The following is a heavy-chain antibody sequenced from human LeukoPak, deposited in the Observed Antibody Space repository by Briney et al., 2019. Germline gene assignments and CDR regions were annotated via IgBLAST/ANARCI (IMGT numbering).Heavy chain of an antibody. CDR2: VSKDTVSK. D-gene: IGHD1-26*01. Sequence: TGGSLRLSCAASGFILTHDAIHWVRQAPGKGLEWVAVVSKDTVSKLYRDSVKGRFTVSTDSSKNTVYLQMTGLRSEDTAVYYCAGDRWRGAPDYFDCWGQGTLVTVSS. CDR1: GFILTHDA. CDR3: AGDRWRGAPDYFDC. V-gene: IGHV3-30*03. J-gene: IGHJ4*02.